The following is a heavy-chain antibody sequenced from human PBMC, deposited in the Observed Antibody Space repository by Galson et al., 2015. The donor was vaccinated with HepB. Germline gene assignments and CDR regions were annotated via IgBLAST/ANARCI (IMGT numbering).Heavy chain of an antibody. J-gene: IGHJ6*02. CDR3: ARRSGRGMDV. CDR2: ISSSSSTI. V-gene: IGHV3-48*02. D-gene: IGHD6-25*01. Sequence: SLRLSCAASGFTFSSYSMNWVRQAPGKGLEWVSYISSSSSTIYYADSVKGRFTISRDNAKNSRYLQMNSLRDEDTAVYYCARRSGRGMDVWGQGTTVTVSS. CDR1: GFTFSSYS.